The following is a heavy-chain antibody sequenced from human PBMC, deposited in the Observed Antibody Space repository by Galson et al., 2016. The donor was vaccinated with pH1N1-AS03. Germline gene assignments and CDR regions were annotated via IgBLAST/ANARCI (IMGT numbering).Heavy chain of an antibody. CDR1: GFPFSGYR. Sequence: SLRLSCAASGFPFSGYRMNWVRQAPGKGLEWVSFISTSSSSIYYADSVKGRFAISRDDTKKSVYLQMDRLRVEDTAVYYCARDWGFSWTSRPTFDFWGQGTMVAVSA. D-gene: IGHD6-13*01. CDR3: ARDWGFSWTSRPTFDF. J-gene: IGHJ3*01. CDR2: ISTSSSSI. V-gene: IGHV3-21*04.